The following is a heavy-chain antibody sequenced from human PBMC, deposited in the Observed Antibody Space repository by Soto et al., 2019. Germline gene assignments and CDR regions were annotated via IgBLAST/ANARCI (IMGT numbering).Heavy chain of an antibody. CDR2: IYYSGST. J-gene: IGHJ2*01. CDR3: ARSCITMIVVVPWYFDL. Sequence: QVQLQESGPGLVKPSQTLSLTCTVSGGSISSGGYYWSWIRQHPGKGLEWIGYIYYSGSTYYNPSLKSRVTLSVDTSKNQFSLKLSSVTSADTAVYYCARSCITMIVVVPWYFDLWGRGTLVTVSS. CDR1: GGSISSGGYY. V-gene: IGHV4-31*03. D-gene: IGHD3-22*01.